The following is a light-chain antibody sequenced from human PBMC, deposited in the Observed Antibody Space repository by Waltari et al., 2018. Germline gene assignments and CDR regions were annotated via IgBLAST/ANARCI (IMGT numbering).Light chain of an antibody. J-gene: IGKJ2*01. Sequence: DIVMTQSPDSLVVSLGERATINCKSSRNLLYSPNNKDFLAWYQQKPGQPPKVLIYWASTRESWVPDRFTGSVYCTDFSLTISSLQAEDVAVYYCQQYYDTPYTFGQGTKLEIK. V-gene: IGKV4-1*01. CDR1: RNLLYSPNNKDF. CDR2: WAS. CDR3: QQYYDTPYT.